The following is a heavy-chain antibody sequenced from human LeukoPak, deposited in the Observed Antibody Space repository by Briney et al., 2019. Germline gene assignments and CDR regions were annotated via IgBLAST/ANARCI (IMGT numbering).Heavy chain of an antibody. D-gene: IGHD2-2*01. Sequence: ASVKVSCKASGYTFTTYDINWVRQATGQGLEWMGWMNPNSGNTGYAQKFQGRVTMTTDTSTSTAYMELRSLRSDDTAVYYCARDPSGYCSSTSCYLGAFDIWGQGTMVTVSS. V-gene: IGHV1-8*01. CDR3: ARDPSGYCSSTSCYLGAFDI. CDR1: GYTFTTYD. J-gene: IGHJ3*02. CDR2: MNPNSGNT.